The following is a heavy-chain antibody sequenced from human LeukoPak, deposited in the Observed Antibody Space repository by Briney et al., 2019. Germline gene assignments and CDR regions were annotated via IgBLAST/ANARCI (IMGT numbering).Heavy chain of an antibody. CDR3: ARLTSSSWSYYFDY. J-gene: IGHJ4*02. D-gene: IGHD6-13*01. V-gene: IGHV1-18*04. CDR2: ISAYNGNT. CDR1: GYTFTSYG. Sequence: GASVKVSCKASGYTFTSYGISWVRQAPGQGLEWMGWISAYNGNTNYAQKLQSRVTMTTDTSTSTAYMELRSLRSDDTAVYYCARLTSSSWSYYFDYWGQGTLVTVSS.